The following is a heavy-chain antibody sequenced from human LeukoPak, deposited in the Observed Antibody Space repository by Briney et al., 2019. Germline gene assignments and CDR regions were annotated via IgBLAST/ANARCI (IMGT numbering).Heavy chain of an antibody. CDR1: GFSLSTTGMC. CDR2: IDWDDDQ. CDR3: ARTRAGGQSYYFDY. D-gene: IGHD2-15*01. V-gene: IGHV2-70*11. Sequence: SGPTLVNPTQTLTLTCTFSGFSLSTTGMCVSWIRQPPGEALEWLARIDWDDDQYYSASLRTRLTISKDTSKNQVVLTLTNMDPVDTATYFCARTRAGGQSYYFDYWGQGTLVTVSS. J-gene: IGHJ4*02.